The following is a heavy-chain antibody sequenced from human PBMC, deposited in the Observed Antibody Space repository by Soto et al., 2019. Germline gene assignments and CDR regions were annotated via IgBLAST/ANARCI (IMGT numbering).Heavy chain of an antibody. CDR1: GFTFSSYA. D-gene: IGHD2-15*01. J-gene: IGHJ6*04. Sequence: CGSLRLSCAASGFTFSSYAMSWVRQAPGKGLEWVSAISVGVGITYYADSVKGRFTISRDNSKNTLYLQMNSLRAEDTAVYYCAHPACIAATPESRESWGNGTTVSVSA. V-gene: IGHV3-23*01. CDR3: AHPACIAATPESRES. CDR2: ISVGVGIT.